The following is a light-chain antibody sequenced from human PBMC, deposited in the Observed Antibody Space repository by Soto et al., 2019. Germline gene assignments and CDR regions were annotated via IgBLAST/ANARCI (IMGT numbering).Light chain of an antibody. J-gene: IGKJ1*01. Sequence: DIQMTQSPSSLSGSVGDRVTITCRASQTISSWLAWYQQKPGKAPKLLIYKASTLKSGVPSRFSGSGSGTESTLTISSLQPDDFATYYCQHYNSYSEAFGQATKVDIK. CDR2: KAS. V-gene: IGKV1-5*03. CDR1: QTISSW. CDR3: QHYNSYSEA.